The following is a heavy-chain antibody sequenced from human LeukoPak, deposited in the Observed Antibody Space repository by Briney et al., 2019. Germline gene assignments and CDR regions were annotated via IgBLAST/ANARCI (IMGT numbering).Heavy chain of an antibody. J-gene: IGHJ4*02. V-gene: IGHV4-59*01. D-gene: IGHD3-16*02. Sequence: PSEALSVTCTVPGGSISSYYWSWIRQPPGEGLGWSGYIYYSGSTNYNPSLKSRVTISVDTSKNQFSLKLSSVTAADTAVYYCARGRDDYVWGSYRFDYWGQGTLVTVSS. CDR1: GGSISSYY. CDR2: IYYSGST. CDR3: ARGRDDYVWGSYRFDY.